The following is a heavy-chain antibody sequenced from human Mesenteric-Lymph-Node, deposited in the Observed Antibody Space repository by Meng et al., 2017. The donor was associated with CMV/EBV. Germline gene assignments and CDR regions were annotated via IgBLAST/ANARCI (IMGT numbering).Heavy chain of an antibody. CDR3: ARDFGTTTGPFDY. J-gene: IGHJ4*02. V-gene: IGHV1-2*06. D-gene: IGHD1-1*01. CDR2: INPNSGGT. CDR1: GYTFTGYY. Sequence: TASGYTFTGYYMHWVRQAPGQGLEWMGRINPNSGGTNYAQKFQGRVTMTRDTSISTAYMELSRLRSDDTAVYYCARDFGTTTGPFDYWGQGTLVTVSS.